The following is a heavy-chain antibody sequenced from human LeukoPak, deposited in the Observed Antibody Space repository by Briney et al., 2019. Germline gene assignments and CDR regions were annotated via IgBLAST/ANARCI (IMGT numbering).Heavy chain of an antibody. D-gene: IGHD3-3*01. CDR1: GFTFRDFG. CDR3: VKGPYYESPALDS. J-gene: IGHJ4*02. CDR2: INGGGDST. V-gene: IGHV3-23*01. Sequence: GGSLGLSCAASGFTFRDFGMNWVRQIPGKGLEWISHINGGGDSTHYADSVKGRFIISRDNSQNTLFVQMNSLRVDDSATYYCVKGPYYESPALDSWGQGTLVTVSS.